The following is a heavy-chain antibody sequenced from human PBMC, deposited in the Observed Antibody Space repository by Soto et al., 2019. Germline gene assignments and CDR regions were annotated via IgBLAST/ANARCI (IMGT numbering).Heavy chain of an antibody. CDR1: GDSVSSSSYY. J-gene: IGHJ6*03. D-gene: IGHD3-16*01. CDR3: ARRTIIGTFYYYMEV. V-gene: IGHV4-39*01. CDR2: LYYRGRT. Sequence: QLQLQESGPGLVKPSETLSITCTVSGDSVSSSSYYWDLIRQHPGKGLERIASLYYRGRTYYKPSRKRRVIISVFTSKIQFSLRLSSVTAADTAIYYCARRTIIGTFYYYMEVWGKGTTVTVSS.